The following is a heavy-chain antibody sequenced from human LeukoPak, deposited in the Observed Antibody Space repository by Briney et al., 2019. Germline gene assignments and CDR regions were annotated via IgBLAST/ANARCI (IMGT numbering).Heavy chain of an antibody. CDR2: IYYSGST. J-gene: IGHJ4*02. V-gene: IGHV4-59*08. D-gene: IGHD3-10*01. Sequence: PSETLSLTCTVSGGSISSYYWSWIRQPPGKGLEWIGYIYYSGSTNYNPSLKSRVTISVDTSKNQFSLKLSSVTAAGTAVYYCARRVLYGSGSYYEQWGQGTLVTVSS. CDR3: ARRVLYGSGSYYEQ. CDR1: GGSISSYY.